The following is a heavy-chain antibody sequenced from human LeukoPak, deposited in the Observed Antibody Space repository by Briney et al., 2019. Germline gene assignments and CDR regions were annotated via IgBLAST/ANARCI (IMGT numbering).Heavy chain of an antibody. CDR1: GGSISSYY. CDR2: IYTSGST. D-gene: IGHD7-27*01. CDR3: ARGALKLTGDYYFDY. V-gene: IGHV4-4*07. J-gene: IGHJ4*02. Sequence: TSETLSLTCTVSGGSISSYYWSWIRQPAGKGLEWIGRIYTSGSTNYNPSLKSRVTMSLDTSKNQFSLKLSSVTAADTAVYYCARGALKLTGDYYFDYWGQGTLVTVSS.